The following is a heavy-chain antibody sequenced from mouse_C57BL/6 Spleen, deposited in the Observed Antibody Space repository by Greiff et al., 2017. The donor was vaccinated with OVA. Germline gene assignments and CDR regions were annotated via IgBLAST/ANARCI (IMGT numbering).Heavy chain of an antibody. CDR3: ARRGNYCSSYTYAC. J-gene: IGHJ3*01. CDR1: GYTFTSYW. D-gene: IGHD1-1*01. CDR2: IDPTDSNT. V-gene: IGHV1-69*01. Sequence: QVQLQQPGAELVMPGASVKLSCKASGYTFTSYWMHWVKQRPGQGLEWIGEIDPTDSNTNYNQKFKGKSTLTVDKSSSTAYMQLSSLTSEDSAVYYCARRGNYCSSYTYACWGKGTLVTV.